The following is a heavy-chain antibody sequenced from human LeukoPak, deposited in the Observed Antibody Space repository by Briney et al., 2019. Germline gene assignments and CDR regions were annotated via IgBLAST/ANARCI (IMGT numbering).Heavy chain of an antibody. Sequence: ASVKVSCKASGHTANTYGFSWVRQAPGQGLEWIGWIFSYNGQTKYADKFQGRVTMTTDTSKTIAYMELRSLRSDDTAVYFCANVAKGRYFFYYMDAWGKGTTVTVS. D-gene: IGHD5-12*01. CDR2: IFSYNGQT. J-gene: IGHJ6*03. CDR1: GHTANTYG. CDR3: ANVAKGRYFFYYMDA. V-gene: IGHV1-18*01.